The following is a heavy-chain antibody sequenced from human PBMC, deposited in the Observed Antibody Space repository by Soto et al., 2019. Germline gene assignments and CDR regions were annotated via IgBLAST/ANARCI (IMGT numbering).Heavy chain of an antibody. J-gene: IGHJ3*02. CDR2: IYPGDFDT. D-gene: IGHD2-21*02. Sequence: GESLQISCEGSGYSFSTYWGAWVRLTPGKGLEWMGRIYPGDFDTRYSPSFKGQVTISADRNSNTAYLQWASLRASDTATYFYARRIECASTDCYAGRWHNAHDIWSQGTTVT. V-gene: IGHV5-51*01. CDR3: ARRIECASTDCYAGRWHNAHDI. CDR1: GYSFSTYW.